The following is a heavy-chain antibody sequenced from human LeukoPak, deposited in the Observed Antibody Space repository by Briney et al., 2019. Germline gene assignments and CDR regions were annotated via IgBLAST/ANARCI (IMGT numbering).Heavy chain of an antibody. Sequence: ASVKVSCKASGYTFTSYAMHWVRQAPGQRLEWMGWINAGNGNTKYSQKFQGRVTITRDTSASTAYMELSSLRSEDTAVYYCARAILLFGDPEYFQHWGQGTLVTVSS. V-gene: IGHV1-3*01. CDR1: GYTFTSYA. D-gene: IGHD3-10*01. CDR2: INAGNGNT. J-gene: IGHJ1*01. CDR3: ARAILLFGDPEYFQH.